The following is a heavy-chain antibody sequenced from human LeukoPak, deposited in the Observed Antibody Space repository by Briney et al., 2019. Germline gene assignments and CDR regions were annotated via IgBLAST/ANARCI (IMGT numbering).Heavy chain of an antibody. V-gene: IGHV3-21*01. CDR3: ARDWNNIHYYYYMDV. D-gene: IGHD1/OR15-1a*01. J-gene: IGHJ6*03. CDR2: ISSSSSYI. CDR1: GFTFSTYS. Sequence: PGGSLRLSCVASGFTFSTYSMNWVRQAPGKGLEWVSSISSSSSYIYYADSVKGRFTISRDNAKNSLYLQMNSLRAEDTAVYYCARDWNNIHYYYYMDVWGKGTTVTVSS.